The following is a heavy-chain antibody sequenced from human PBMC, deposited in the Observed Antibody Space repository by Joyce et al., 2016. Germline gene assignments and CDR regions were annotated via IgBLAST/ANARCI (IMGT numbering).Heavy chain of an antibody. V-gene: IGHV4-31*03. J-gene: IGHJ4*02. Sequence: QVQLQESGPGLVKPSQTLSLTCTVSRGSISGSSFFWSWIRQHPGKGLEWIGYIYYRGSTVYNPSLKSRLNITIDTSKNQCSLRLTSVTAADTAVYYCARGGYSYGSAYNYWGQGTLVTVSS. CDR1: RGSISGSSFF. CDR3: ARGGYSYGSAYNY. D-gene: IGHD5-18*01. CDR2: IYYRGST.